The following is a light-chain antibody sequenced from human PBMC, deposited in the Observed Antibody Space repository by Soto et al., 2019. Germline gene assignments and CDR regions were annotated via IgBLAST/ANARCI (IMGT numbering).Light chain of an antibody. V-gene: IGLV2-11*01. CDR3: CSYAGIYTWV. Sequence: QSVLTQPRSVSGSPGQSVTISCTGTSSDVGGYNYVSWYQQHPGKAPKLMISDVSKRPSGVPDRFSGSKSGNTASLTISGLQAEDEADYYCCSYAGIYTWVFGGGTKLTVL. J-gene: IGLJ3*02. CDR2: DVS. CDR1: SSDVGGYNY.